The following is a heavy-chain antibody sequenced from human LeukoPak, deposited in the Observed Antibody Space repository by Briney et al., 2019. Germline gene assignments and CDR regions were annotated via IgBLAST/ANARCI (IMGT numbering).Heavy chain of an antibody. CDR1: GGSFSGYY. Sequence: TETLSLTCAVYGGSFSGYYWSWIRQPPGKGLEWIGEINHSGSTNYNPSLKSRVTISVDTSKNQFSLKLTSVTAADTAVYYCASQRGVGAAQYWGQGTLVTVSS. J-gene: IGHJ4*02. CDR3: ASQRGVGAAQY. D-gene: IGHD1-26*01. CDR2: INHSGST. V-gene: IGHV4-34*01.